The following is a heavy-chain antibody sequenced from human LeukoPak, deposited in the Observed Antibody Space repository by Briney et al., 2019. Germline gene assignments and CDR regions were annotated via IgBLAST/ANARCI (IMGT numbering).Heavy chain of an antibody. J-gene: IGHJ4*02. D-gene: IGHD2-21*02. CDR2: ISSDESNE. CDR1: GFTFSSYV. V-gene: IGHV3-30*03. CDR3: ASKWYCGGDCYYQIDF. Sequence: QTGGSLRLSCAASGFTFSSYVMHWVRQAPGKGLEWVALISSDESNEYYADSVKGRFTISRDNSKNTLYLQMNSLRTEDTAVYYCASKWYCGGDCYYQIDFWGQGSLVTVSS.